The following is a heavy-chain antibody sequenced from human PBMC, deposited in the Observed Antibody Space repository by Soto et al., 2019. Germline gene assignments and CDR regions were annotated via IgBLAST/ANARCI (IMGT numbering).Heavy chain of an antibody. CDR1: GGSISSGGYY. D-gene: IGHD6-19*01. V-gene: IGHV4-31*03. J-gene: IGHJ4*02. CDR3: ARARGSGRYSSGWYGLDY. CDR2: INHSGST. Sequence: PSETLSLTCTVSGGSISSGGYYWSWIRQHPGKGLEWIGEINHSGSTNYNPSLKSRVTISVDTSKNQFSLKLSSVTAADTAVYYCARARGSGRYSSGWYGLDYWGQGTLVTVSS.